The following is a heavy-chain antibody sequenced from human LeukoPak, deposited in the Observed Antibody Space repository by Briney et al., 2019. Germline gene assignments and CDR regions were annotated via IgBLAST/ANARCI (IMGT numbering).Heavy chain of an antibody. Sequence: GGSLRLSCVASGFIFSDFGMNWVRQVPGKGLEWVAFISSRGTSTFYAESVKGRFTISRDTGKKSLDLQMTSLRVEDTAAYYCVRGTDCSATTCYPLSAFDYWGQGTLVTVS. CDR2: ISSRGTST. J-gene: IGHJ4*02. CDR3: VRGTDCSATTCYPLSAFDY. V-gene: IGHV3-21*04. CDR1: GFIFSDFG. D-gene: IGHD2-2*01.